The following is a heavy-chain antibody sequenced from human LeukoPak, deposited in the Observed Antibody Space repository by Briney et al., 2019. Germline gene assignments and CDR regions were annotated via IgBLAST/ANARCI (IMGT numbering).Heavy chain of an antibody. CDR1: GYTFTSYD. Sequence: ASVKVSCKASGYTFTSYDIHWVRQATGQGLEWMGRMNPNRGDTDYAQKFQGRVTMTRDTSISTAYMELSSLRSDDTAVYYCARAVLRFLEWSPPGYWGQGTLDTVSS. J-gene: IGHJ4*02. CDR3: ARAVLRFLEWSPPGY. D-gene: IGHD3-3*01. V-gene: IGHV1-8*01. CDR2: MNPNRGDT.